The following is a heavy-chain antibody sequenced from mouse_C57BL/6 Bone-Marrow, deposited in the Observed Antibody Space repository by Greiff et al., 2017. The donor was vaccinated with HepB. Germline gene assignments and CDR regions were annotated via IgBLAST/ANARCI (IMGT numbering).Heavy chain of an antibody. CDR2: IDPGSGNT. Sequence: QVQLQQSGAELVRPGASVKLSCKASGYTFTDYYINWVKQRPGQGLEWIASIDPGSGNTYYNEKFKGKATLTAEKSSSTAYMQLSSLTSEDSAVYFCERARVYYGYGGFAYWGQGTLVTVSA. J-gene: IGHJ3*01. D-gene: IGHD2-2*01. CDR3: ERARVYYGYGGFAY. CDR1: GYTFTDYY. V-gene: IGHV1-76*01.